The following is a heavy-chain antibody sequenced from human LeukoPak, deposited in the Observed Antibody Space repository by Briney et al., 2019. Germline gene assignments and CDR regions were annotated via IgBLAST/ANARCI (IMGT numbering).Heavy chain of an antibody. CDR1: GFTFSDYW. J-gene: IGHJ4*02. D-gene: IGHD6-19*01. CDR3: ARESHQWLIHVDS. V-gene: IGHV3-74*01. CDR2: INTDGSIT. Sequence: GGSLRLSCAASGFTFSDYWIHWVRQAPGKGLVWVSRINTDGSITNYADSVKGRFSISRDNAKNTLYLQMNSLRAEDTAVYFCARESHQWLIHVDSWGQGTLVCVSS.